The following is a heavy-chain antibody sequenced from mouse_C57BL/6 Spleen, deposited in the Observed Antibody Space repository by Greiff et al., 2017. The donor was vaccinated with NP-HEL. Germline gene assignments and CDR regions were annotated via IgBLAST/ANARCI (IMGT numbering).Heavy chain of an antibody. Sequence: EVQLQQSGAELVKPGASVKLSCTASGFNIKDYYMHWVKQRTEQGLEWIGRIDPEDGDTKYAPKFQGKATITADTSSNTAYLQLSSLTSEDTAVYYCASFYYDGSSYVYWGQGTTLTVSS. CDR1: GFNIKDYY. V-gene: IGHV14-2*01. CDR3: ASFYYDGSSYVY. D-gene: IGHD1-1*01. CDR2: IDPEDGDT. J-gene: IGHJ2*01.